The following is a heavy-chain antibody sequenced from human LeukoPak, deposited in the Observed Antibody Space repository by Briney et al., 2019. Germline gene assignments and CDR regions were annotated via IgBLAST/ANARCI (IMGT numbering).Heavy chain of an antibody. CDR2: IIPIFGTA. J-gene: IGHJ5*02. CDR3: AREGVGSTPSGNWFDP. Sequence: GASVKVSCKASGGTFSSYAISWVRQAPGQGLEWMGGIIPIFGTANYAQKFRGRVTITADKSTRTAYMELSRLRSDDTAVYYCAREGVGSTPSGNWFDPWGQGTLVTVSS. V-gene: IGHV1-69*06. CDR1: GGTFSSYA. D-gene: IGHD1-26*01.